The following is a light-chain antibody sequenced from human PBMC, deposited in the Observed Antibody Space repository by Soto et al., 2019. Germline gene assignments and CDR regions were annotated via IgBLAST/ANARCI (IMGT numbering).Light chain of an antibody. CDR2: AAS. CDR3: QQYNQWPRT. Sequence: EVVLTQSPATLSVSPGERATLSCRASQGISRNLAWYQQKPGQAPRLLMYAASSRATGVPARFSGSGSATEFTLTISSLESEDFAVYYCQQYNQWPRTFGPGTKVEI. V-gene: IGKV3D-15*01. CDR1: QGISRN. J-gene: IGKJ1*01.